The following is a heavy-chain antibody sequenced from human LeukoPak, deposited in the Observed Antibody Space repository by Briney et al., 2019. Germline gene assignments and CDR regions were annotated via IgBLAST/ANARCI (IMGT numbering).Heavy chain of an antibody. J-gene: IGHJ4*02. D-gene: IGHD5-12*01. Sequence: ASVKVSCKASGYTFTGYYMHWVRQAPGQGLEWMGWINPHSGGTSYAQKFQGRVTMTRDTSISTAYMELSMLRSDDTAVYYCARAFGGHDEWYYFDYWGQGTLVTVSS. V-gene: IGHV1-2*02. CDR3: ARAFGGHDEWYYFDY. CDR1: GYTFTGYY. CDR2: INPHSGGT.